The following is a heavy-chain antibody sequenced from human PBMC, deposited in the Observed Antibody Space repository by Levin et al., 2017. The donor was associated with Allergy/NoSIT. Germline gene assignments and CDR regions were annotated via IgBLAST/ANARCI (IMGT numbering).Heavy chain of an antibody. CDR3: AKESSIAARPFGIDY. CDR2: INYRGST. J-gene: IGHJ4*02. D-gene: IGHD6-6*01. CDR1: GGSVSSGTYY. V-gene: IGHV4-61*01. Sequence: SETLSLTCTVSGGSVSSGTYYWSWIRQPPGKGLEWIGYINYRGSTKYNPSLKSRVTISVDTSKNEFSLKLSSVTAADTAVYYCAKESSIAARPFGIDYWGQGTLVTVSS.